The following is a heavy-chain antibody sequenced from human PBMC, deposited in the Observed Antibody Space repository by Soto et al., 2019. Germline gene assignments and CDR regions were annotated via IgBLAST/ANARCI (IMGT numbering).Heavy chain of an antibody. Sequence: EVQLLASGGGLVQHGGSLRLSCAASGFTFSSYDMSWVRQAPGKGLEWVSDLRGSGGSTYYAASVKGRFTISRDNAKNTLYLPMNILRAEDTAVYYWAKAWFRGAGTWAGYYFDYWGQGTLVTVSA. V-gene: IGHV3-23*01. D-gene: IGHD6-13*01. CDR2: LRGSGGST. CDR1: GFTFSSYD. J-gene: IGHJ4*02. CDR3: AKAWFRGAGTWAGYYFDY.